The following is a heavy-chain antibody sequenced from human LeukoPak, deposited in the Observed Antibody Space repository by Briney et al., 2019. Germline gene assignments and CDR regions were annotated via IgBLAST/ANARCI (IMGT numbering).Heavy chain of an antibody. J-gene: IGHJ6*03. CDR3: ARGGSYSRGYYYYYMDV. CDR2: INHSGST. D-gene: IGHD6-13*01. CDR1: GGSFIGYY. V-gene: IGHV4-34*01. Sequence: SETLSLTCAVYGGSFIGYYWSWIRQPPGKGLEWIGEINHSGSTNYNPSLQSRVTISVDTSKNQFSLTLSSVTAADTAVYYCARGGSYSRGYYYYYMDVWGKGTTVTVSS.